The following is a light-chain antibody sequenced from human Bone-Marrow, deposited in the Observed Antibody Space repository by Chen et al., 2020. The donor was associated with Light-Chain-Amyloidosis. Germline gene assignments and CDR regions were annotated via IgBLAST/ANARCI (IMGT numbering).Light chain of an antibody. CDR3: QQYDLGFT. CDR1: EDISKF. J-gene: IGKJ3*01. V-gene: IGKV1-33*01. Sequence: DIPMTPSPSSLSASVGDRVTITCQASEDISKFLNWYQQKPGQAPKLLIYDASILQIGVPSRFSGSGSGTDFTFTISSLQPEDIATYYCQQYDLGFTFGPGTKVDI. CDR2: DAS.